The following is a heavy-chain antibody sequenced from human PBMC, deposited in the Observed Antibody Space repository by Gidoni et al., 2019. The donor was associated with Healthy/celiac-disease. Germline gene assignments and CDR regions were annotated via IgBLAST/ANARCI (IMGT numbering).Heavy chain of an antibody. D-gene: IGHD3-22*01. CDR3: ARDDSSGYYYEGAFDI. Sequence: EVQLVESGGGLVQPGGSLRLSCAASGFTVSSNYMSWVRQAPGKGLEWVSVIYSGGSTYYADSVKGRFTISRDNSKNTLYLQMNSLRAEDTAVYYCARDDSSGYYYEGAFDIWGQGTMVTVSS. V-gene: IGHV3-66*02. CDR2: IYSGGST. CDR1: GFTVSSNY. J-gene: IGHJ3*02.